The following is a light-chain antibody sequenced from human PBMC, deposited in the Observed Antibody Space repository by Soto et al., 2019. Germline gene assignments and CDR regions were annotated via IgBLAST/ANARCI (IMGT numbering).Light chain of an antibody. CDR2: GAS. CDR1: QSVGRNY. Sequence: EIVLTQSPGTLSVSPGERATLSCRASQSVGRNYLAWYQQKPGQAPRLLIYGASNRANGIPDRFSGSGSGTDFTLTISRLEPEYFEVYYCQQYASSPLTFGGGTKVETK. CDR3: QQYASSPLT. V-gene: IGKV3-20*01. J-gene: IGKJ4*01.